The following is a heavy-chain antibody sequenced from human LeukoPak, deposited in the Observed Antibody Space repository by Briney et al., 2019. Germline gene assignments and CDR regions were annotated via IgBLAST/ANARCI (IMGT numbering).Heavy chain of an antibody. D-gene: IGHD3-3*01. CDR2: IYTSGST. V-gene: IGHV4-61*02. Sequence: PSQTLSLTCTVSGGSISFGSYYWSWIRQPAGKGLEWIGRIYTSGSTNYNPSLKSRVTISLDTSKNQFSLKLSSVTAADTAVYYCARGGLEWFLNWFDPWGQGTLVSVSS. J-gene: IGHJ5*02. CDR1: GGSISFGSYY. CDR3: ARGGLEWFLNWFDP.